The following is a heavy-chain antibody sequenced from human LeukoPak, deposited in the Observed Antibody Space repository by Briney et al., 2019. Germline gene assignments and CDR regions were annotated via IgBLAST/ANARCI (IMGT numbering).Heavy chain of an antibody. Sequence: GGSLRLSCAASGFTVSSKHMTWVRQAPGKGLEWVSFIYSGGSPRYADSVKGRFTISRDNSKNTLYLQMNSLRAEDTAVYYCAKDGQLREKDYWGQGTLVTVSS. CDR3: AKDGQLREKDY. J-gene: IGHJ4*02. CDR1: GFTVSSKH. V-gene: IGHV3-53*01. CDR2: IYSGGSP. D-gene: IGHD5-24*01.